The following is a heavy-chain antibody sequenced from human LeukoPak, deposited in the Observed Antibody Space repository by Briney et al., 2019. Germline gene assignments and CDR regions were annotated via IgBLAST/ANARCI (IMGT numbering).Heavy chain of an antibody. CDR3: ARDREMGHCGGVSCYPYNWFGP. V-gene: IGHV3-11*01. CDR2: ISGSGTTI. CDR1: GFTFSDYY. D-gene: IGHD2-15*01. J-gene: IGHJ5*02. Sequence: GGSLRLSCAASGFTFSDYYMSWARQAPGKGLEWVSYISGSGTTIYYADSVKGRVTISRDNAKNSLYLQMNSLRAEDTAVYYCARDREMGHCGGVSCYPYNWFGPWGQGTLVTVSS.